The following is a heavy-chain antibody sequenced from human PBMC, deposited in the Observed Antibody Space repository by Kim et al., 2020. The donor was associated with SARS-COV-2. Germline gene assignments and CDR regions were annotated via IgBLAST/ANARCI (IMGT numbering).Heavy chain of an antibody. V-gene: IGHV4-59*01. Sequence: SETLSLTCTVSGGSISSYYWSWIRQPPGKGLEWIGYIYYSGSTNYNPSLKSRVTISVDTSKNQFSLKLSSVTAADTAVYYCARYTVTRSYNWFDPWGQGTLVTVSS. J-gene: IGHJ5*02. CDR3: ARYTVTRSYNWFDP. CDR1: GGSISSYY. D-gene: IGHD4-4*01. CDR2: IYYSGST.